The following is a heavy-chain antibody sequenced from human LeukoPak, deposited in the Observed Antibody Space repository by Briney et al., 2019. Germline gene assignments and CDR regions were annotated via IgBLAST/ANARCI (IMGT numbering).Heavy chain of an antibody. V-gene: IGHV1-69*05. CDR1: GGTFSSYA. CDR2: IIPIFGTA. D-gene: IGHD3-22*01. Sequence: SVKVSCKASGGTFSSYAISWVRQAPGQGLEWMGGIIPIFGTANYAQKFQGRVTITTDESTSTAYMELSSLRSEDTVVYYCARDYFGYDSSGSGFDYWGQGTLVTVSS. J-gene: IGHJ4*02. CDR3: ARDYFGYDSSGSGFDY.